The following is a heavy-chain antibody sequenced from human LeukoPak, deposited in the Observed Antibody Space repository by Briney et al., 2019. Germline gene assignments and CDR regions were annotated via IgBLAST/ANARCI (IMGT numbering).Heavy chain of an antibody. V-gene: IGHV1-46*01. CDR3: ARDRPRGGYYDSSGYDY. D-gene: IGHD3-22*01. Sequence: ASVTVPCKASGYTFTSYYMHWVRQAPGQGLEWMGIINPSGGSTSYAQKFQGRVTMTRDTSTSTVYMELSSLRSGDTAVYYCARDRPRGGYYDSSGYDYWGQGALVTVSS. CDR1: GYTFTSYY. CDR2: INPSGGST. J-gene: IGHJ4*02.